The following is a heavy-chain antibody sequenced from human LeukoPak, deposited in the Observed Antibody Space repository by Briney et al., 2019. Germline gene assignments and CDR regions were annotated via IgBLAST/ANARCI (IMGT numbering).Heavy chain of an antibody. D-gene: IGHD5-18*01. Sequence: GGSLRLSCAASGFTFSNYAMSWVRQAPGKGLGWVSAISGSGVTTYYADSVKGRFTISRDNSKTTLYLQMNSLRAEDTAVYYCARSYTADTAINHWGQGTLVTVSS. CDR1: GFTFSNYA. J-gene: IGHJ5*02. V-gene: IGHV3-23*01. CDR2: ISGSGVTT. CDR3: ARSYTADTAINH.